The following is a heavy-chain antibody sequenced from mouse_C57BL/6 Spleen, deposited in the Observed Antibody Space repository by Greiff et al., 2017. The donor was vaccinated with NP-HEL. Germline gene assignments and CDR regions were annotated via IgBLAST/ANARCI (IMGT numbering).Heavy chain of an antibody. Sequence: VKLQESGPELVKPGASVKISCKASGYAFSSSWMNWVKQRPGKGLEWIGRIYPGNGDTNYNGKFKGKATLTADKSSSTAYMQLSSLTSEDSAVYFCAREGDYYGSSYGDYWGQGTTLTVSS. D-gene: IGHD1-1*01. CDR3: AREGDYYGSSYGDY. J-gene: IGHJ2*01. V-gene: IGHV1-82*01. CDR1: GYAFSSSW. CDR2: IYPGNGDT.